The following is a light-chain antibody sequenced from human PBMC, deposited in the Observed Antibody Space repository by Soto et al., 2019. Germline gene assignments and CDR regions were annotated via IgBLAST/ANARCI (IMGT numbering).Light chain of an antibody. Sequence: DIQMTQSPSSLSASVGDRVTITCRPSQSISSYLNWYQQKPGKAPKLLIYAASSLQSGVPSRFSGSGSGTDFTLTISSLQPEDFATYYCQQSYSTPPWTFGQGTKVETK. CDR1: QSISSY. CDR3: QQSYSTPPWT. CDR2: AAS. J-gene: IGKJ1*01. V-gene: IGKV1-39*01.